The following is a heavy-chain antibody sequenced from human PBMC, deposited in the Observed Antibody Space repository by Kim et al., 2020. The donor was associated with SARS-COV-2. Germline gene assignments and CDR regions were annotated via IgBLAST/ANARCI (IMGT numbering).Heavy chain of an antibody. V-gene: IGHV1-3*01. Sequence: ASVKVSCKASGYTFNSYAMHWVRQAPGQRLEWMGMINASSGITIYSQKSQGRVTMTRDTSTTTAYMDLSSLTSEDTAVYYCARVRVLSCWYGYWGQGTLV. CDR1: GYTFNSYA. D-gene: IGHD6-19*01. J-gene: IGHJ4*02. CDR3: ARVRVLSCWYGY. CDR2: INASSGIT.